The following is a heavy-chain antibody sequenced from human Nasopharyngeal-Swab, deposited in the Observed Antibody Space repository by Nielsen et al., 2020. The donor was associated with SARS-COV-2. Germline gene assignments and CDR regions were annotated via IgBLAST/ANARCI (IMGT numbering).Heavy chain of an antibody. V-gene: IGHV1-69*04. D-gene: IGHD6-19*01. Sequence: WVRQAPGQGLEWMGRIIPILGIANYAQKFQGRVTITADKSTSTAYMELSSLRSEDTAVYYCARGKMAVAGTWWFDPWGQGTLVTVSS. J-gene: IGHJ5*02. CDR3: ARGKMAVAGTWWFDP. CDR2: IIPILGIA.